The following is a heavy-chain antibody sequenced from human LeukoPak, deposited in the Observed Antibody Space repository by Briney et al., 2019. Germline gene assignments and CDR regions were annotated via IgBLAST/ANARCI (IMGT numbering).Heavy chain of an antibody. J-gene: IGHJ5*02. V-gene: IGHV1-18*04. Sequence: ASVKVSCKPSGYTFTSYGISWVRQAPGQGLEWMGWISAYNGNTKYAQKFQGRVNMTTDTSTSTAYMELRSLRSDDTAVYYCARDAKILVVVAAWNSWFDPWGQGTLVTVSS. CDR3: ARDAKILVVVAAWNSWFDP. CDR1: GYTFTSYG. D-gene: IGHD2-15*01. CDR2: ISAYNGNT.